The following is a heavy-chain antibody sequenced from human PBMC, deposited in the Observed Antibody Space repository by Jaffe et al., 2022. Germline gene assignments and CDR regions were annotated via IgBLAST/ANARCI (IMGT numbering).Heavy chain of an antibody. CDR2: INHSGST. CDR3: ARVFLTWFGEHLKRDAFDI. CDR1: GGSFSGYY. J-gene: IGHJ3*02. V-gene: IGHV4-34*01. D-gene: IGHD3-10*01. Sequence: QVQLQQWGAGLLKPSETLSLTCAVYGGSFSGYYWSWIRQPPGKGLEWIGEINHSGSTNYNPSLKSRVTISVDTSKNQFSLKLSSVTAADTAVYYCARVFLTWFGEHLKRDAFDIWGQGTMVTVSS.